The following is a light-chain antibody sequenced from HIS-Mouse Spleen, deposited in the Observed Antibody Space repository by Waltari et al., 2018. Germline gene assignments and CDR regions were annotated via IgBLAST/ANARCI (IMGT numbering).Light chain of an antibody. Sequence: QSVLTQPPSASGTPVQRVTIPCSGSRSNLGSNYVNCYQQLPGTAPKLPIYRNNQRPSGVPDRFSGSKSGTSASLAISGLRSEDEADYYCAAWDDSLSGYVFGTGTKVTVL. CDR2: RNN. CDR3: AAWDDSLSGYV. V-gene: IGLV1-47*01. CDR1: RSNLGSNY. J-gene: IGLJ1*01.